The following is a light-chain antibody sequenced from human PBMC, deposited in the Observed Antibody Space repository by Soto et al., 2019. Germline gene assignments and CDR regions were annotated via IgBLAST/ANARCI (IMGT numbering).Light chain of an antibody. CDR3: QQYGHSRLT. CDR1: QSVLYSSKNRNH. J-gene: IGKJ4*01. Sequence: DMVLAQPPDYLAVSLGERDTITCKSSQSVLYSSKNRNHLAWYQQRPGQPPKVLIYWASTRVTGIPDRFSGSGSGTDFTLTISRAEPEDSAVYYCQQYGHSRLTLGGGTKVDIK. V-gene: IGKV4-1*01. CDR2: WAS.